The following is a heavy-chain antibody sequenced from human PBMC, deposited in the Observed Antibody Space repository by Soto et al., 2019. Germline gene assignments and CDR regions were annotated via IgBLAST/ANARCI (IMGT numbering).Heavy chain of an antibody. CDR1: GYTFTTYF. CDR2: INVDSGDT. CDR3: ARGGFSYDSRGSPLAF. V-gene: IGHV1-2*07. D-gene: IGHD3-16*01. J-gene: IGHJ4*02. Sequence: ASVKVSCKTSGYTFTTYFIHWVRQAPGQGLEWLGWINVDSGDTKSADGFKGRVTLTRDTSITTADMELTSLTSDDTAVYYCARGGFSYDSRGSPLAFGAQGTLVTSPQ.